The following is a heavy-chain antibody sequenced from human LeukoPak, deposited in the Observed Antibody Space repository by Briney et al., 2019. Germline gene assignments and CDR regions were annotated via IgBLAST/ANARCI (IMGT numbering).Heavy chain of an antibody. CDR1: GVSISGYY. D-gene: IGHD4-11*01. CDR2: VDHTGST. J-gene: IGHJ6*03. V-gene: IGHV4-59*01. Sequence: SETLSLTCTVSGVSISGYYWSWIRQPPGKGLEWIGYVDHTGSTNFNPSLNGRVSISRDTSKNLFSLRLRSVTAADTAVYFCARGRVSSSTWYSTYYYYFYMDVWGKGTTVTVSS. CDR3: ARGRVSSSTWYSTYYYYFYMDV.